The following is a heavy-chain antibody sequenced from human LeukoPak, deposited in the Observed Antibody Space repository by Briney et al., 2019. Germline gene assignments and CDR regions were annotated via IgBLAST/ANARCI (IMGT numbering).Heavy chain of an antibody. CDR2: INPNSGGT. CDR1: GYTFSGYY. J-gene: IGHJ4*02. CDR3: ASGPSYDSSGRGFDY. D-gene: IGHD3-22*01. Sequence: VASVKVSCKASGYTFSGYYMHWVRQAPGQGLEWMGWINPNSGGTNYAQKFQGRVTMTRDTSISTAYMELNRLRFDDTAVYYCASGPSYDSSGRGFDYWGQGTLVTVSS. V-gene: IGHV1-2*02.